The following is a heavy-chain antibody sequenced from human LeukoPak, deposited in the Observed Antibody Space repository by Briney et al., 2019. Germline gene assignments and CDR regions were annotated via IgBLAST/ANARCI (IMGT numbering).Heavy chain of an antibody. Sequence: GGSLRLSCAASGFTFSSYAMHWVRQAPGKGLEWVAVISYDGSNKYYADSVKGRFTISRDNSKNTLYLQMNSLRAEDTAVYYCARGDRVVDYWGQGTLVTVSS. V-gene: IGHV3-30-3*01. J-gene: IGHJ4*02. CDR1: GFTFSSYA. D-gene: IGHD1-14*01. CDR2: ISYDGSNK. CDR3: ARGDRVVDY.